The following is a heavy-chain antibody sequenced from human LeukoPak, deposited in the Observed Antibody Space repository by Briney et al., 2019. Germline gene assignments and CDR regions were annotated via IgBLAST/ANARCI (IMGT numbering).Heavy chain of an antibody. CDR1: GFTFSSYS. J-gene: IGHJ4*02. V-gene: IGHV3-21*01. CDR3: ARGAGSGSYYYGSGSYFKDYNYFDY. D-gene: IGHD3-10*01. CDR2: TSSSSSYI. Sequence: GGSLRLSCAASGFTFSSYSMNWVRQAPGKGLEWVSPTSSSSSYIYYADSVKGRFTISRDNAKNSLYLQMNSLRAEDTAVYYCARGAGSGSYYYGSGSYFKDYNYFDYWGQGTLVTVSS.